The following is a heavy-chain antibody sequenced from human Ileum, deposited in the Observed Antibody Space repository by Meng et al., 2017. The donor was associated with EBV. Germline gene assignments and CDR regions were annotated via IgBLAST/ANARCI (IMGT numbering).Heavy chain of an antibody. CDR1: GFTFITSI. CDR3: ARDSGYSTTWPLYFQH. J-gene: IGHJ1*01. D-gene: IGHD2-21*01. Sequence: QGHLVEVGVDVVQPGTFLRFSCAAFGFTFITSIIHWVRQAPGKGLEWVAVTSYDGSSDFYADSVRGRFTISRDNSKNTLYLQMNSLSAEDTAVYYCARDSGYSTTWPLYFQHWGQGTLVTVSS. CDR2: TSYDGSSD. V-gene: IGHV3-30-3*01.